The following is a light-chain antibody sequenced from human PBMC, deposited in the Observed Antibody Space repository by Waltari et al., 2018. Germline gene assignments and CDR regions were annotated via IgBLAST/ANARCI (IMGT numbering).Light chain of an antibody. J-gene: IGKJ1*01. Sequence: AIQMTQSPSPLSASVGDRVTITCRASQDIRNDLRWYQQKPGEAPKLLIYAASNLQSGVPSKFSGSGSGTDFSLTISSLQPEDFATYYCLQDYNYPRTFGQGTKVEIK. V-gene: IGKV1-6*01. CDR1: QDIRND. CDR2: AAS. CDR3: LQDYNYPRT.